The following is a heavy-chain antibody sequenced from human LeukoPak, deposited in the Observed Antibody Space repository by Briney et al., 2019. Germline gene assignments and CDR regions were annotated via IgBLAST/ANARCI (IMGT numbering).Heavy chain of an antibody. D-gene: IGHD4-23*01. J-gene: IGHJ4*02. Sequence: GGSLRLSCAVSGITLTNFWMTWVRQAPGKGLEWVANINRDGSEKYYVDSVRGRFSISRDNARNSLFLQMNSLGTEDTAVYYCATDYGRTWGQGTLVTVSS. CDR2: INRDGSEK. CDR1: GITLTNFW. V-gene: IGHV3-7*01. CDR3: ATDYGRT.